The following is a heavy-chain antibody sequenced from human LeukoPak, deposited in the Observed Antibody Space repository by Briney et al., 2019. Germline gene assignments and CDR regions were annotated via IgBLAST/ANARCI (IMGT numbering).Heavy chain of an antibody. CDR1: GGSFSGYY. Sequence: SETLSLTCAVYGGSFSGYYWSWIRQPPGKGLEWIGEINHSGSTNYNPSPKSRVTISVDTSKNQFSLKRSSVTAADTAVYYCARHSSGWYIDYWGQGTLVTVSS. V-gene: IGHV4-34*01. D-gene: IGHD6-19*01. J-gene: IGHJ4*02. CDR3: ARHSSGWYIDY. CDR2: INHSGST.